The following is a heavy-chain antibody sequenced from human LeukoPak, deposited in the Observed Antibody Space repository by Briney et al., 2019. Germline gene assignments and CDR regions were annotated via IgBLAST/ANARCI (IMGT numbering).Heavy chain of an antibody. J-gene: IGHJ4*02. D-gene: IGHD6-19*01. CDR1: GDSFSGYY. V-gene: IGHV4-59*01. Sequence: SETLSLTCTVAGDSFSGYYWSWIRQPPGKGLEWIGYIYYNGNTNYNPSLKSRVTISIDTSKSQFSLRLRSLTAADTAVYYCARGTGWYVVTDYWGQGTRVTVSS. CDR2: IYYNGNT. CDR3: ARGTGWYVVTDY.